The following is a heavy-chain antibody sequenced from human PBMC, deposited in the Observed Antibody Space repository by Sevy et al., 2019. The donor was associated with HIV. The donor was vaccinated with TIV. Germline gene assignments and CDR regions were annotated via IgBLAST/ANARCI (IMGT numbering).Heavy chain of an antibody. D-gene: IGHD3-22*01. CDR3: TRTLALYYYDSRSFYFDH. CDR1: GFTFGSYW. V-gene: IGHV3-74*01. CDR2: INGDGSST. J-gene: IGHJ4*02. Sequence: GGSLRLSCAASGFTFGSYWMHWVRQAPGKGLVWVSRINGDGSSTNYADSVKGRFTISRDNAKNTLYLQMNSLRAEDTALYYCTRTLALYYYDSRSFYFDHWGQGTQVTVSS.